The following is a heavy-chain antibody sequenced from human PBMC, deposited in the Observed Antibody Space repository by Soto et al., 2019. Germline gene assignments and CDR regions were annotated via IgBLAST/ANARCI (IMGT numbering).Heavy chain of an antibody. CDR3: ARFRFLDWLLSVGTYYFGY. J-gene: IGHJ4*02. V-gene: IGHV4-39*01. CDR1: GGSISSSSYY. D-gene: IGHD3-3*01. CDR2: IYYSGST. Sequence: PETLSLTCTVSGGSISSSSYYWGWIRQPPGKGLEWIGSIYYSGSTYYNLSLKSRVTISVDTSKNQFSLKLSSVTAADTAVYYCARFRFLDWLLSVGTYYFGYWGQGTLVTVSS.